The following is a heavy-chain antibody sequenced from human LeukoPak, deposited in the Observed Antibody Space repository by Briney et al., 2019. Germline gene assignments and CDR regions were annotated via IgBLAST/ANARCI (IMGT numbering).Heavy chain of an antibody. J-gene: IGHJ3*02. V-gene: IGHV3-33*01. CDR2: IWYDGSNK. CDR3: ARDLAGDYNWDMTGAFDI. CDR1: GFTFSSYG. Sequence: GGSLRLSCAASGFTFSSYGMHWVRQAPGKGLEWVAVIWYDGSNKYYADSVKGRFTISRDNSKNTLYLQMNSLRAEDTAVYYCARDLAGDYNWDMTGAFDIWGQGTMVTVSS. D-gene: IGHD1/OR15-1a*01.